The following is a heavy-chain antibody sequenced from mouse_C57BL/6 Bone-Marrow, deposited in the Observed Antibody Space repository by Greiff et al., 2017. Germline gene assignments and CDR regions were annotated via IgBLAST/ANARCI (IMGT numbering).Heavy chain of an antibody. V-gene: IGHV1-81*01. CDR1: GYTFTSYG. D-gene: IGHD2-5*01. Sequence: QVQLQQSGAELARPGASVKLSCKASGYTFTSYGISWVKQRTGQGLEWIGEIYPRSGNTYYNEKFKGKATLTEDKPSSTAYMELRSLTSEDSAVYFCSRRGYCSNSSYAIDYWGQGTSVTVSS. CDR2: IYPRSGNT. J-gene: IGHJ4*01. CDR3: SRRGYCSNSSYAIDY.